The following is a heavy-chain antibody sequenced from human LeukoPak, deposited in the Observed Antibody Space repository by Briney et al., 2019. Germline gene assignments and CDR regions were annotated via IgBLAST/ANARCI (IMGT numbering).Heavy chain of an antibody. D-gene: IGHD6-19*01. V-gene: IGHV1-2*02. Sequence: ASVKVSCKASGYTFTGYYMHWVRQAPGQGLEWRGWINPNSGGTNYAQKFQGRVTMTRDTSISTAYMELSRLRSDDTAVYYCARASSGWGGFDYWGQGTLVTVTS. CDR3: ARASSGWGGFDY. CDR2: INPNSGGT. J-gene: IGHJ4*02. CDR1: GYTFTGYY.